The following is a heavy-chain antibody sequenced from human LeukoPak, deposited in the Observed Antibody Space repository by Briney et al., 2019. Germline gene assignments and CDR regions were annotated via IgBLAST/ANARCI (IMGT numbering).Heavy chain of an antibody. CDR1: GFTFSNAW. J-gene: IGHJ2*01. CDR2: TNGGTT. V-gene: IGHV3-15*01. D-gene: IGHD5-18*01. CDR3: TRGYSRNWYFDL. Sequence: GGSLRLSCAASGFTFSNAWMTWVRQAPGKGLEWIGRTNGGTTDYAAPVKGRFTISRDDSKDTVYLQMDSLKTEDTAVYYCTRGYSRNWYFDLWGRGTLVTVSS.